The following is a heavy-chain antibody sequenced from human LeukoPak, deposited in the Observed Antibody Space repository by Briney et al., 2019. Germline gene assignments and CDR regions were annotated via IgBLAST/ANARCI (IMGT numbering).Heavy chain of an antibody. CDR1: GGSISSGSYY. CDR2: IYTSGST. CDR3: ARDLRYCSGGSCYSRWFDP. Sequence: PSETLSRTCTASGGSISSGSYYWSWIRPPAGKGLEWIGRIYTSGSTNYNPSLKRRVTISVDTSKNQLSLQLTPLTAADTAVYYCARDLRYCSGGSCYSRWFDPWGQGTLVTVSS. V-gene: IGHV4-61*02. J-gene: IGHJ5*02. D-gene: IGHD2-15*01.